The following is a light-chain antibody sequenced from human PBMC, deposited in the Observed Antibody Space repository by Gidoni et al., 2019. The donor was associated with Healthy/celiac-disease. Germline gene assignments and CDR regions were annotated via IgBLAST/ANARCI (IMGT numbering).Light chain of an antibody. Sequence: QSVLTQPPSASGTPGQRVLISCSGSSSNIGSNTVNWYQQLPGTAPKLLIYSNNPRPSGVPDRFSGSKSGTSASLAISGLQSEDDADYYCAAWDDSLNGLWVFGGGTKLTVL. V-gene: IGLV1-44*01. CDR3: AAWDDSLNGLWV. CDR1: SSNIGSNT. J-gene: IGLJ3*02. CDR2: SNN.